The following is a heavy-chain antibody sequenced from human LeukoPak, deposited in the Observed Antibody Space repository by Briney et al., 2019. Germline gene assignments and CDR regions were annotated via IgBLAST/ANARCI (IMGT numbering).Heavy chain of an antibody. CDR2: IYYSGST. CDR3: ARDMTDWWFDP. V-gene: IGHV4-31*03. CDR1: GGSISSGGYY. J-gene: IGHJ5*02. Sequence: SQTLSLTCTVSGGSISSGGYYWSWIRQHPGTGLEWIGYIYYSGSTHYNPSLKSRVTISVDTSKNQFSLKLSSVTAADTAVYYCARDMTDWWFDPWGQGTLVTVSS. D-gene: IGHD3-9*01.